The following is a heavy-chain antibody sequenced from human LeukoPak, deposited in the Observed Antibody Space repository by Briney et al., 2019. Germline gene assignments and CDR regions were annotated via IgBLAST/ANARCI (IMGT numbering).Heavy chain of an antibody. D-gene: IGHD2-15*01. Sequence: PGGSLRLSCAASGFTFSSYAMHWVRQAPGKGLEYVSAISSNGGSTYYANSVKGRFTISRDNSKNTLYLQMGSLRAEDMAVYYCARARTPGYCSGGSCYSSPDAFDIWGQGTMVTVSS. CDR1: GFTFSSYA. CDR3: ARARTPGYCSGGSCYSSPDAFDI. J-gene: IGHJ3*02. CDR2: ISSNGGST. V-gene: IGHV3-64*01.